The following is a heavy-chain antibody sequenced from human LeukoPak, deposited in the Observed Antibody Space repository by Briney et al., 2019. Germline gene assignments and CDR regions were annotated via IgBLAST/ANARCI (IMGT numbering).Heavy chain of an antibody. D-gene: IGHD5-24*01. J-gene: IGHJ6*03. CDR3: AREFRMATIVDYYYMDV. CDR2: INQDGTEK. Sequence: GGSLRLSCAASGFTFTTYWMTWVRQAPGKGLEWVANINQDGTEKYYVDSVRGRFTISRDNAKNSLYLQMNSLRVEDTAVYYCAREFRMATIVDYYYMDVWGKGTTVTISS. V-gene: IGHV3-7*01. CDR1: GFTFTTYW.